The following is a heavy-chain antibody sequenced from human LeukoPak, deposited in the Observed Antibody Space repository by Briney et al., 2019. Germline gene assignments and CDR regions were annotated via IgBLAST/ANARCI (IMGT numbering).Heavy chain of an antibody. V-gene: IGHV3-48*03. CDR1: GFTFSTYE. J-gene: IGHJ3*02. D-gene: IGHD5-24*01. CDR3: AREMGLVEMSTLIPGGAFDI. CDR2: ISSSGSTI. Sequence: GGSLRLSCAASGFTFSTYEMHWVRRAPGKGLEWLSYISSSGSTIHYADSAKGRFTISRDNAKNSLFLQMNSLRAEDTAVCYCAREMGLVEMSTLIPGGAFDIWGQGTAATVSS.